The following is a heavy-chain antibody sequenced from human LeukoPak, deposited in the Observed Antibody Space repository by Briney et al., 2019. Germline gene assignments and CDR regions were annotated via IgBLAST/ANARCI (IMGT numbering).Heavy chain of an antibody. V-gene: IGHV1-69*04. CDR1: GGTFSSYA. J-gene: IGHJ6*03. Sequence: GASVKVSCKASGGTFSSYAISWVRQAPGQGLEWMGRIIPILGIANYAQKFQGRVTITADKSTSTAYMELSRLRSEDTAVHYCARDGPATHYYYYMDVWSKGTTVTVSS. CDR2: IIPILGIA. D-gene: IGHD2-2*01. CDR3: ARDGPATHYYYYMDV.